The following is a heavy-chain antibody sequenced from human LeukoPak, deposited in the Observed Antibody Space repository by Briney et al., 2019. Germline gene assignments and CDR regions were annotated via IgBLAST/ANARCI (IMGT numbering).Heavy chain of an antibody. Sequence: SETLSLTCTVSGGSISSYYWSWIRQPPGKGLEWIGYIYYSGSTNYNPSLKSRVTISVDTSKNQFSLKLSSVTAADTAVYYCARASPEVTGYCSSTSCYPASYYYGMDVWGQGTTVTVSS. CDR2: IYYSGST. CDR3: ARASPEVTGYCSSTSCYPASYYYGMDV. D-gene: IGHD2-2*01. V-gene: IGHV4-59*01. CDR1: GGSISSYY. J-gene: IGHJ6*02.